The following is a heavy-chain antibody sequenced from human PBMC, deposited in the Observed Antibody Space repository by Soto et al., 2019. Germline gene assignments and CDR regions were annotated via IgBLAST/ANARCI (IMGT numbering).Heavy chain of an antibody. CDR1: GVTLNTYT. V-gene: IGHV3-21*01. Sequence: PWGSLKVSSEASGVTLNTYTMNWVRQASGKGLEWVSSITSSSGHIYYADSVKGRFTISRDNARNSLYLQMNSLRAEDTAVYYCVRERGLSSFYGMDVWGQGTTVTVSS. CDR3: VRERGLSSFYGMDV. CDR2: ITSSSGHI. D-gene: IGHD3-10*01. J-gene: IGHJ6*02.